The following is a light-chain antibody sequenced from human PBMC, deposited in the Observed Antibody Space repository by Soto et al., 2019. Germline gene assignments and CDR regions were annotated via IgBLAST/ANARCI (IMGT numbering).Light chain of an antibody. CDR3: QQSYSTPYT. V-gene: IGKV1-39*01. CDR1: QSISSY. J-gene: IGKJ2*01. Sequence: DIQITHSPSSLSASVGDRVTITCRASQSISSYLTWYQQKPAKAPKLLIYAASSLQIGVPSRFSGSGSGTDFTLTISSLQPEDFATYYCQQSYSTPYTFGQGTKLEIK. CDR2: AAS.